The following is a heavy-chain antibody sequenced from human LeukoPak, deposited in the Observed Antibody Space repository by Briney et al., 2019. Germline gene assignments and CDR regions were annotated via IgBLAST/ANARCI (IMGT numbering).Heavy chain of an antibody. CDR1: GGTISSYY. D-gene: IGHD3-22*01. J-gene: IGHJ5*02. V-gene: IGHV4-59*01. CDR2: IYYSGST. Sequence: MTSETLSLTCTVSGGTISSYYWSWIRQPPGKGLEWIGYIYYSGSTNYNPSLKSRVTVSVDTSKNQFSLKLSSVTAADTAVYYCARTYYYDSSGFRLGQPWGQGTLVTVSS. CDR3: ARTYYYDSSGFRLGQP.